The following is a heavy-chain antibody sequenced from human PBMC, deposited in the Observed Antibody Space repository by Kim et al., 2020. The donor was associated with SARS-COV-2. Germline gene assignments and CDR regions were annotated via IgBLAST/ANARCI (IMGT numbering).Heavy chain of an antibody. V-gene: IGHV4-39*01. CDR1: GGSISSSSYY. J-gene: IGHJ4*02. CDR3: ARRVDTALGGGNDY. CDR2: INYSGST. Sequence: SETLSLTCTVSGGSISSSSYYWGWIRQPPGKGLEWIGSINYSGSTYYNPALKSRXTISRDPSKNQFSLRLNSVTAAXXAVXYXARRVDTALGGGNDYWGQGXXVTVFX. D-gene: IGHD5-18*01.